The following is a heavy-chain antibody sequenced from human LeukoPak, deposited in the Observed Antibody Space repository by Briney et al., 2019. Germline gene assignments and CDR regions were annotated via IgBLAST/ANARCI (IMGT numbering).Heavy chain of an antibody. CDR2: ISYDGSIK. CDR1: GFTFSNYA. J-gene: IGHJ4*02. V-gene: IGHV3-30-3*01. CDR3: ARVGEGYCSSTGCRTFDY. D-gene: IGHD2-2*01. Sequence: GRSLRLSRAASGFTFSNYAMHWVRQAPGKGLEWVTIISYDGSIKDYADSVKGRFTISRDNSQNTLYLQMNSLRVEDTAVYYCARVGEGYCSSTGCRTFDYWGQGTLVTVSS.